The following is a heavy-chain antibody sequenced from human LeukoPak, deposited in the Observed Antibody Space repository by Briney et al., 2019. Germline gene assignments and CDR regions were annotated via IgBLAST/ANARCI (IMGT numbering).Heavy chain of an antibody. CDR3: ARVVYGDYQDAFDI. CDR1: GYTFTSYG. J-gene: IGHJ3*02. CDR2: ISAYNGNT. Sequence: ASVKVSCKASGYTFTSYGISWVRQAPGQGLEWMGWISAYNGNTNYAQKLQGRVTMTTDTSTSTAYMELRSLRSDDTAVYYCARVVYGDYQDAFDIWGQGTMVTVSS. D-gene: IGHD4-17*01. V-gene: IGHV1-18*01.